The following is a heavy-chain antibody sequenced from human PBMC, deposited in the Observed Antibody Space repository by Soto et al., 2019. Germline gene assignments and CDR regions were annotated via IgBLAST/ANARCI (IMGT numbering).Heavy chain of an antibody. Sequence: GSLRLSCAASGFTFSSYAMSWVRQAPGKGLEWVSAISGSGGSTYYADSVKGRFTISRDNSKNTLYLQMNSLRAEDTAVYYCAKDSGYSYGKTPDYDFEDWGQGTLVTVSS. D-gene: IGHD5-18*01. CDR3: AKDSGYSYGKTPDYDFED. CDR1: GFTFSSYA. J-gene: IGHJ4*02. V-gene: IGHV3-23*01. CDR2: ISGSGGST.